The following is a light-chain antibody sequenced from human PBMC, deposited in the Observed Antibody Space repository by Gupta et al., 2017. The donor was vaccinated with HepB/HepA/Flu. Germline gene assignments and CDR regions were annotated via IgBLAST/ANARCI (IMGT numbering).Light chain of an antibody. Sequence: EIVLTQSPGTLSLSPWERATLSCRASQSVSSSYLAWYQQKPGQAPRLLIYGASSRATGIPDRFTGSGSGTDFTLTISSLEPEDFAVYYCQQDGTAPWTLGQGTKVEIK. CDR3: QQDGTAPWT. CDR1: QSVSSSY. CDR2: GAS. V-gene: IGKV3-20*01. J-gene: IGKJ1*01.